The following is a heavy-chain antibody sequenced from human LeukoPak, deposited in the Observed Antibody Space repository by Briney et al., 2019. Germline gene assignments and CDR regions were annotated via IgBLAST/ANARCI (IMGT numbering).Heavy chain of an antibody. CDR3: ARDNIVVVPAARGDALDI. V-gene: IGHV3-66*01. Sequence: PGGSLRLSCAASGFTVSSNYMSWVRQAPGKGLEWVSVIYSGGSTYYADSVKGRFTISRDNSKNTLYLQMNSLRAEDTAVYYCARDNIVVVPAARGDALDIWGRGTMVTVSS. J-gene: IGHJ3*02. CDR2: IYSGGST. CDR1: GFTVSSNY. D-gene: IGHD2-2*01.